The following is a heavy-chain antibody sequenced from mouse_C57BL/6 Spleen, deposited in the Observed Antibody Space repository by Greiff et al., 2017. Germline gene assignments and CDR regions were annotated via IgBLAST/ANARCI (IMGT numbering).Heavy chain of an antibody. CDR3: AKSLYYYGSSYGY. J-gene: IGHJ2*01. CDR1: GYTFTSYW. D-gene: IGHD1-1*01. Sequence: QVQLQQPGAELVKPGASVKLSCKASGYTFTSYWMHWVKQRPGRGLEWIGRIDPKSGGTKYNEKFKSKATLTVDKPSSTAYMQLSSLTSEDSAVYYCAKSLYYYGSSYGYWGQGTTLTVSS. CDR2: IDPKSGGT. V-gene: IGHV1-72*01.